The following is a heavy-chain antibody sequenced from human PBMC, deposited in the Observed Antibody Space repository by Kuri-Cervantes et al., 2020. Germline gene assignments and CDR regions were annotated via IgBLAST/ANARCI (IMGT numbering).Heavy chain of an antibody. V-gene: IGHV1-18*04. J-gene: IGHJ6*02. Sequence: ASVKVSCKGSGYSFTTYWIGWVRQAPGQGLEWMGWISAYNGNTNYAQKLQGRVTMTTDTPTSTAYMELRSLRSDDTAVYYCARCYDLLSGMDVWGQGTTVTVSS. D-gene: IGHD3/OR15-3a*01. CDR2: ISAYNGNT. CDR3: ARCYDLLSGMDV. CDR1: GYSFTTYW.